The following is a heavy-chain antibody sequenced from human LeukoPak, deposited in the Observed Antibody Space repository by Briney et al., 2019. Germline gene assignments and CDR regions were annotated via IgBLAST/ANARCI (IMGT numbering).Heavy chain of an antibody. Sequence: ASVKVSCKASGGTFSSYAISWVRQAPGQGLEWMGGIIPIFGTASYAQKFQGRVTITADESTSTAYMELSSLRSEDTAVYYCARAREITMVRGVITYFDYWGQGTLVTVSS. D-gene: IGHD3-10*01. CDR2: IIPIFGTA. V-gene: IGHV1-69*13. CDR3: ARAREITMVRGVITYFDY. CDR1: GGTFSSYA. J-gene: IGHJ4*02.